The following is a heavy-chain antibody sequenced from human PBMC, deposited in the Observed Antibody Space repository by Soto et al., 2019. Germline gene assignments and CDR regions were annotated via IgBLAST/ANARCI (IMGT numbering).Heavy chain of an antibody. CDR2: IHSDGTT. Sequence: EVQLADSGGGLVQPGESLRLSCAASGIAVSTNYMSWVRQAPGKGLEWVSTIHSDGTTFYADSVKGRFTISRDSSNNTLYLQMNNLRAGDTAVYYCARASTVTTIFDYWGPGTLVMVS. J-gene: IGHJ4*02. CDR1: GIAVSTNY. V-gene: IGHV3-66*01. D-gene: IGHD4-17*01. CDR3: ARASTVTTIFDY.